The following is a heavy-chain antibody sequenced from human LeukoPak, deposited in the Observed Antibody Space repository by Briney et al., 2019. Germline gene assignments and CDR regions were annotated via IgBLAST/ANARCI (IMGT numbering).Heavy chain of an antibody. V-gene: IGHV3-48*01. CDR2: IGRSSSPI. Sequence: GGSLRLSCAASGLAFSTYSMNWVRQAPGKGLEWVSYIGRSSSPIYYADSVKGRFTISRDNAKNSLYLQMNSLRAEDTAVYYCARGPSSQFRTDYWGQGTLVTVSS. CDR3: ARGPSSQFRTDY. D-gene: IGHD2-2*01. CDR1: GLAFSTYS. J-gene: IGHJ4*02.